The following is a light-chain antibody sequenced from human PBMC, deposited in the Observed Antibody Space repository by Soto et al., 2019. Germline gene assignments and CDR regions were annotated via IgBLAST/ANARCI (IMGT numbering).Light chain of an antibody. CDR1: QGVLHNSNSHHF. Sequence: TQSPDSLAVSLGARATINCRSSQGVLHNSNSHHFLSWYQQRPGQSPKLLIYWTSLRESGVPERFIGSGSGTDFTLTISRLEPEDFAVYYCQQYGSSGTFGQGTKVDIK. J-gene: IGKJ1*01. CDR3: QQYGSSGT. CDR2: WTS. V-gene: IGKV4-1*01.